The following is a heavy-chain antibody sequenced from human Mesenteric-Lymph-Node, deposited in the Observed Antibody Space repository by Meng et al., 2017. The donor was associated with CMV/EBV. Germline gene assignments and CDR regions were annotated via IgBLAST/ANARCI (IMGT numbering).Heavy chain of an antibody. CDR1: FSSYA. CDR3: ARGPYHHDSSGYSMVGSLDY. J-gene: IGHJ4*02. CDR2: IIPILDIA. D-gene: IGHD3-22*01. Sequence: FSSYAISWVRQAPGQGLEWMGGIIPILDIANYAPKFQGRVTITADKSTSTAYMELSSLRSEDTAVYYCARGPYHHDSSGYSMVGSLDYWGQGTLVTVSS. V-gene: IGHV1-69*10.